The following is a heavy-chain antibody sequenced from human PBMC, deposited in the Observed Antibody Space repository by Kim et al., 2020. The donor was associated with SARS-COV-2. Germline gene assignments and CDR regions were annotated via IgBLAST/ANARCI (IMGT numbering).Heavy chain of an antibody. CDR1: GFTFSSYW. J-gene: IGHJ6*02. V-gene: IGHV3-74*01. CDR2: INSDGSST. Sequence: GGSLRLSCAASGFTFSSYWMHWVRQAPGKGLVWVSRINSDGSSTSYADSVKGRFTISRDNAKNTLYLQMNSLRAEDTAVYYCARDPAGFGDGYIYYYYGMDVWGQGTTVTVSS. D-gene: IGHD3-10*01. CDR3: ARDPAGFGDGYIYYYYGMDV.